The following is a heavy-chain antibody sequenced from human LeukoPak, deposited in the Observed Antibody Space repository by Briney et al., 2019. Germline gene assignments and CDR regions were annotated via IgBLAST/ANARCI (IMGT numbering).Heavy chain of an antibody. CDR3: ARDRRSSSWKIQNWFDP. Sequence: ASVKVSCKASGYTFTSYYMHWVRQAPGQGLEWMGIINPSGGSTSHAQKFQGRVTMTRDTSTSTVYMELSSLRSEDTAVYYCARDRRSSSWKIQNWFDPWGQGTLVTVSS. CDR2: INPSGGST. V-gene: IGHV1-46*01. D-gene: IGHD6-13*01. CDR1: GYTFTSYY. J-gene: IGHJ5*02.